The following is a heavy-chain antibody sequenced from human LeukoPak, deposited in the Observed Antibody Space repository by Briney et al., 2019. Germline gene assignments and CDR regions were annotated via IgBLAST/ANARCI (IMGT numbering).Heavy chain of an antibody. CDR2: IYYSGST. V-gene: IGHV4-30-4*01. CDR1: GGSISSGDYY. D-gene: IGHD3-10*01. CDR3: ARDGWFGELFWFDP. J-gene: IGHJ5*02. Sequence: PSQTLSLTCTVSGGSISSGDYYWSWIRQPPGKGLEWIGYIYYSGSTYYNPSLKSRVTISVDTSKNQFSLKLSSVTAADTAVYYCARDGWFGELFWFDPWGQGTLVTVSS.